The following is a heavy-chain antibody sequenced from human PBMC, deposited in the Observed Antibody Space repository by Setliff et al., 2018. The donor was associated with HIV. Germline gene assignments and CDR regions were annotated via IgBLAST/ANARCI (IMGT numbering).Heavy chain of an antibody. Sequence: PGGSLRLSCVTSGFNFDDYGMSWVRQAPGKGLEWVSGINWNGGSTGYADSVKGRFTISRDYGKNSLYLQMDSLRAEDTALYYCARAQRDYYYYYMDVWGKGTTVTVSS. J-gene: IGHJ6*03. CDR1: GFNFDDYG. CDR2: INWNGGST. V-gene: IGHV3-20*04. CDR3: ARAQRDYYYYYMDV.